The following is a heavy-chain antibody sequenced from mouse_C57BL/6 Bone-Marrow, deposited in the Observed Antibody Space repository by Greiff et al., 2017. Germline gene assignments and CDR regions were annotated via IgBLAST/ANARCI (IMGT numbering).Heavy chain of an antibody. Sequence: VQLQQPGAELVMPGASVKLSCKASGYTFTSYWMHWVKQRPGQGLEWIGEIDPSDSYTNYNQKFKGKSTFAVDKSSSTAYMQLSSLTSADSAVYYSARGMYYWGQGTSVTVSA. V-gene: IGHV1-69*01. CDR2: IDPSDSYT. CDR1: GYTFTSYW. J-gene: IGHJ4*01. CDR3: ARGMYY.